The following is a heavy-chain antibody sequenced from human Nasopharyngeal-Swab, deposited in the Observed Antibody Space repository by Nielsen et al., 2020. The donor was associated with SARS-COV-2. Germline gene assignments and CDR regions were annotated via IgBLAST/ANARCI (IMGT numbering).Heavy chain of an antibody. Sequence: SVKVSCKASGGTFSSYAISWVRQAPGQGLEWMGGIIPIFGTANYAQKFQGRVTITADESTSTAYMELSSLRSEDTAVYYFPHPAMVISWFDPWGQGTLVTVSS. CDR3: PHPAMVISWFDP. D-gene: IGHD5-18*01. CDR1: GGTFSSYA. V-gene: IGHV1-69*13. J-gene: IGHJ5*02. CDR2: IIPIFGTA.